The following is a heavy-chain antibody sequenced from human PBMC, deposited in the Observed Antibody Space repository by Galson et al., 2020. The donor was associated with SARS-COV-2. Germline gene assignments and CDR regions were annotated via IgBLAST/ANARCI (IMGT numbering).Heavy chain of an antibody. D-gene: IGHD6-19*01. CDR3: ARDRNIGGWKDY. Sequence: GGSLRLSCAASGFTFSSYWMSWVRQAPGTGLEWVANIKQDGSEKYFVDSVKGRFTISRDNAKSSLYLQMNSLRAEDTAVYYCARDRNIGGWKDYGGRGTLFTFSS. CDR1: GFTFSSYW. CDR2: IKQDGSEK. J-gene: IGHJ4*02. V-gene: IGHV3-7*04.